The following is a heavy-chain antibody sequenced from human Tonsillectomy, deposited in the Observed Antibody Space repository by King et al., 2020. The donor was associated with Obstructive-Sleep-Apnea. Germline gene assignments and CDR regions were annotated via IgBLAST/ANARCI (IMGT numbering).Heavy chain of an antibody. D-gene: IGHD2-8*02. V-gene: IGHV3-33*01. J-gene: IGHJ6*02. Sequence: VQLVESGGGVVQPGKSLRLSCAASGFTFSNYGMHWVRQATGKGLEWVAVIWYDGSNEYYADSVKGRFTISRDNSKNTLYLQMNSLRAEDTAVYYCARGSGPRFYYGMDVWGQGTTVTVSS. CDR2: IWYDGSNE. CDR3: ARGSGPRFYYGMDV. CDR1: GFTFSNYG.